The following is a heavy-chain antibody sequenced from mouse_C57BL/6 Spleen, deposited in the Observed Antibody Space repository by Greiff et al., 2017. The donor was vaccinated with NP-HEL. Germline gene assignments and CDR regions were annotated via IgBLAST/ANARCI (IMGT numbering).Heavy chain of an antibody. V-gene: IGHV3-6*01. Sequence: DVQLQESGPGLVKPSQSLSLTCSVTGYSITSGYYWNWIRQFPGNKLEWMGYISYDGSNNYNPSLKNRISITRDTSKNQFFLKLNSVTTEDTATYYCARDDYDRGFDYWGQGTTLTVSS. CDR3: ARDDYDRGFDY. CDR2: ISYDGSN. D-gene: IGHD2-4*01. J-gene: IGHJ2*01. CDR1: GYSITSGYY.